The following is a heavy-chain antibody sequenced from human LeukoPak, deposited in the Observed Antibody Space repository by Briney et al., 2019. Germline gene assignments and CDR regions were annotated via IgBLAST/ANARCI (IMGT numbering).Heavy chain of an antibody. CDR1: VYTFSSYE. CDR2: ISSSGSTI. Sequence: GGALRLSCAASVYTFSSYERNWVRQAPGKGLEGVSYISSSGSTIYYANSVKGRFTIPRDNAKNSLYLQMKSLRAEDTALYYCARLDMFMRPGFDHWGQRTLVTVSS. D-gene: IGHD2-2*03. J-gene: IGHJ4*02. CDR3: ARLDMFMRPGFDH. V-gene: IGHV3-48*03.